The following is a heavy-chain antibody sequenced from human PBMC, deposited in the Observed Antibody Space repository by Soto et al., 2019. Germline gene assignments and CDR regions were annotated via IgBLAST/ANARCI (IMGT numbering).Heavy chain of an antibody. J-gene: IGHJ5*02. D-gene: IGHD3-3*01. CDR3: ATVAARRFLEWLLPINWFDP. Sequence: ASAKVSSTVSGYTLTELSMHWVRQAPGKGLEWMGGFDPEDGETIYAQKFQGRVTMTEDTSTDTAYMELSSLRSEDTAVYYCATVAARRFLEWLLPINWFDPWGQGTLVTVSS. CDR1: GYTLTELS. CDR2: FDPEDGET. V-gene: IGHV1-24*01.